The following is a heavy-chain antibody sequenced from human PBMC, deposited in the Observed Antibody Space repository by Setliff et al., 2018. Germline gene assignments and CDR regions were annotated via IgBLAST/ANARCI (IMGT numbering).Heavy chain of an antibody. J-gene: IGHJ4*02. CDR3: TTRAFDY. CDR2: IRYDGSNK. Sequence: GGSLRLSCAASGFTFSSYGMHWVRQAPGKGLEWVAFIRYDGSNKYYADSVKGRFTISRDNSKNTLYLQMNSLKTEDTAVYYCTTRAFDYWGQGTLVTVSS. V-gene: IGHV3-30*02. CDR1: GFTFSSYG.